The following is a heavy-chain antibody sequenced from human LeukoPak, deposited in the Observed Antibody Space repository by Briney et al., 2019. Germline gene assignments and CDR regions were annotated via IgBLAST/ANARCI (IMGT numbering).Heavy chain of an antibody. D-gene: IGHD6-13*01. J-gene: IGHJ4*02. V-gene: IGHV4-39*01. CDR2: IDYSGTT. Sequence: PSETLSLTCTVSGGSISSGSYYWGWIRQPPGKGLEWIGSIDYSGTTYYNPCLKSRVTISVDTYKNQFSLELSSVTAADTALYYCARRGQAAGSKGAFDYWGQGTLVTVSS. CDR1: GGSISSGSYY. CDR3: ARRGQAAGSKGAFDY.